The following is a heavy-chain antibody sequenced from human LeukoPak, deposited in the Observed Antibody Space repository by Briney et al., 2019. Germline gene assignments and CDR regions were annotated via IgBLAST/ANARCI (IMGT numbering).Heavy chain of an antibody. D-gene: IGHD1-7*01. CDR3: ARGLNWIYAYYFCY. Sequence: SETLSLTCTVSGYSISSGYYWGWIRQPPGKGLEWIGSIYHSGSTYYNPSLKSRVTISVDTSKNQFSLKLSSVTAADTAVYYCARGLNWIYAYYFCYWGQGTLVTVSS. V-gene: IGHV4-38-2*02. CDR2: IYHSGST. CDR1: GYSISSGYY. J-gene: IGHJ4*02.